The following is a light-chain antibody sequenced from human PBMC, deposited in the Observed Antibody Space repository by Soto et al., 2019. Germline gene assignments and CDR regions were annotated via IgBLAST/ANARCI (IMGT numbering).Light chain of an antibody. Sequence: QSALTQPRSVSGSPGQSVSISCTGTSSDVGAYIYVSWYQQDPGKAPKLMIYDVSKRPSGVPDRFSGSKSGNTASLTISGLQAEDEADYYCSSYTSSSTVFGGGTKLTVL. V-gene: IGLV2-11*01. CDR1: SSDVGAYIY. CDR2: DVS. J-gene: IGLJ3*02. CDR3: SSYTSSSTV.